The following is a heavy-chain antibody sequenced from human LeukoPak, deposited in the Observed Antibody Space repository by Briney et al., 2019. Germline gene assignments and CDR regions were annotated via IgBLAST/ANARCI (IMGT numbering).Heavy chain of an antibody. CDR1: GGSISSSNW. D-gene: IGHD6-13*01. Sequence: PSETLSLTCAVSGGSISSSNWWSWVRQPPGKGLEWIGEIYHSGSTNYNPSLKSRVTISVDKSKNQFSLKLSSVTAADTAVYYCARTISSSWNCFDYWGQGTLVTVSS. J-gene: IGHJ4*02. V-gene: IGHV4-4*02. CDR3: ARTISSSWNCFDY. CDR2: IYHSGST.